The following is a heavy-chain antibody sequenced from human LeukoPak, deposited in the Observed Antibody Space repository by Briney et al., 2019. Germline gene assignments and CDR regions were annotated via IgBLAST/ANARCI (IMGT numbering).Heavy chain of an antibody. CDR1: GFTFSSYA. D-gene: IGHD5-24*01. CDR3: AKSQARWLQPGH. J-gene: IGHJ4*02. V-gene: IGHV3-23*01. CDR2: ISGTGGST. Sequence: GGSLRLSCAASGFTFSSYAMSWVRQAPGKGLEWVSAISGTGGSTYYADSVKGRFTIPRDNSKNTLYLQRNSPRAEDTAIYYCAKSQARWLQPGHWGQGTLVTVSS.